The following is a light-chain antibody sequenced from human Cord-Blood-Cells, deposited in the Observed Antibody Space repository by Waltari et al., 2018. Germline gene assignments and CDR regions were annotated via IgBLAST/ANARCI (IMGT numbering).Light chain of an antibody. CDR3: MQALQTPRT. Sequence: DIVMTQSPLSLPVTPGEPASISCRSSQSLLHSNGYNYFDWYLQKPGQSPKLLIYLGSNRASGVPDRFSGSGSGTDFTLKISRVEAEDVGVYYCMQALQTPRTFGGGTKVEIK. J-gene: IGKJ4*01. CDR2: LGS. V-gene: IGKV2-28*01. CDR1: QSLLHSNGYNY.